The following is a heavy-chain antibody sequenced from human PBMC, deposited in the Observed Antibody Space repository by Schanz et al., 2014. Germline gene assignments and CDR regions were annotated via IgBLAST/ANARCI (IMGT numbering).Heavy chain of an antibody. V-gene: IGHV1-69*02. CDR2: IIPILGIA. CDR1: GGTFSTYT. Sequence: QVQLVQSGAEVKKPGSSVKVSCKASGGTFSTYTISWVRQAPGQGLEWMGRIIPILGIANYAQKFQSRVTKTADRPTSTGYRELSSPRSEDAAVYYCAGGYGDSPTDFWGQGTLVTVSS. J-gene: IGHJ4*02. CDR3: AGGYGDSPTDF. D-gene: IGHD4-17*01.